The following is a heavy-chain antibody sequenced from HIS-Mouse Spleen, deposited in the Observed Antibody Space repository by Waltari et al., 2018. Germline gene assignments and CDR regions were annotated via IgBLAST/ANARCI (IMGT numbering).Heavy chain of an antibody. CDR2: TYYRSKWYN. CDR1: GDRVPSHSPP. D-gene: IGHD7-27*01. Sequence: QVQLQQSGPGLVKPSQTLSLTCAISGDRVPSHSPPWNWVRQSPSRGLEWLGRTYYRSKWYNDYAVSVKSRITINPDTSKNQFSLQLNSVTPEDTAVYYCARAGFRAGDFDYWGQGTLVTVSS. CDR3: ARAGFRAGDFDY. J-gene: IGHJ4*02. V-gene: IGHV6-1*01.